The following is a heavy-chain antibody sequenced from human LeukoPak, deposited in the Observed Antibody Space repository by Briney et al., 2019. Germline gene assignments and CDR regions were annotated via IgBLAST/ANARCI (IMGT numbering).Heavy chain of an antibody. D-gene: IGHD1-7*01. V-gene: IGHV1-24*01. CDR2: FDPEDGET. J-gene: IGHJ6*03. CDR1: GYTLTELS. Sequence: ASVKVSCKVSGYTLTELSMHWVRQAPGKGLEWMGGFDPEDGETIYAQKFQGRVTITTDESTSTAYMELSSLRSEDTAVYYCASGGYELRLSSRYYYYMDVWGKGTTVTVSS. CDR3: ASGGYELRLSSRYYYYMDV.